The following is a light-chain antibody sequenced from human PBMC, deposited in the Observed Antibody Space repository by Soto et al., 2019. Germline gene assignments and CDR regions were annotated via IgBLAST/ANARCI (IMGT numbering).Light chain of an antibody. CDR3: CSYAGSYTFGV. CDR1: SSNVGGYNY. J-gene: IGLJ1*01. CDR2: DVS. Sequence: QSALTQPRSVSGSPGQSATISCTGTSSNVGGYNYVSWYQQHPGKAPKLMIYDVSKRPSGVPDRFSGSNSGNTASLTISGLQAEDEADYYCCSYAGSYTFGVFGTGTKVTVL. V-gene: IGLV2-11*01.